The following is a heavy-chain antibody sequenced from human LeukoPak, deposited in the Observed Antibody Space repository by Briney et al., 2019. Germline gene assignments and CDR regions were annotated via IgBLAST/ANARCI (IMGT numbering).Heavy chain of an antibody. Sequence: GGSLRLSCAASGFTFSSYWMSWVRQAPGKGLEWVGFIRSKAYGGTTEYAASVKGRFTISRDDSKSIAYLQMNSLKTEDTAVYYCTRLATLDYWGQGTLVTVSS. CDR3: TRLATLDY. D-gene: IGHD3-3*02. J-gene: IGHJ4*02. CDR2: IRSKAYGGTT. CDR1: GFTFSSYW. V-gene: IGHV3-49*04.